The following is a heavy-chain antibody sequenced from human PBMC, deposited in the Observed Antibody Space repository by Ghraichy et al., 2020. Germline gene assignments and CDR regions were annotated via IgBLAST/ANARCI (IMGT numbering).Heavy chain of an antibody. J-gene: IGHJ6*02. V-gene: IGHV3-13*01. CDR3: ARDKYGTDV. CDR1: GFTLSEYD. CDR2: IGLAGDT. Sequence: GGSLRLSCAASGFTLSEYDLHWVRQRTGKGLEWVSAIGLAGDTYYAASVKGRFTISREHAKNSLYLQLHSLRVGDTAVYYCARDKYGTDVWGRGTTVTVS.